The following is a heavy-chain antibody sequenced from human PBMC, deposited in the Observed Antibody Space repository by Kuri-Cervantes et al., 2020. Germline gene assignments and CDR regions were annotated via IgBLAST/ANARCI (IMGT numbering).Heavy chain of an antibody. J-gene: IGHJ4*01. CDR1: GFSSDAYD. V-gene: IGHV3-20*04. D-gene: IGHD3-22*01. CDR2: INWSGGRK. CDR3: AKDISGGSSCYYYFDY. Sequence: GGSLRLPCAASGFSSDAYDMKWVRQAPGMGLEWVSGINWSGGRKGYADYVKGRFTISRDKAKNSLYLQMNSLRAEDTALYYCAKDISGGSSCYYYFDYWGQGTLVTVSS.